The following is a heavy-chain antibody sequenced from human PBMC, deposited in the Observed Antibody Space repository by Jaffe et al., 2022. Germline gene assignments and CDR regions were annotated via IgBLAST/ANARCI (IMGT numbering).Heavy chain of an antibody. CDR1: GYTFTSYD. Sequence: QVQLVQSGAEVKKPGASVKVSCKASGYTFTSYDINWVRQATGQGLEWMGWMNPNSGNTGYAQKFQGRVTMTRNTSISTAYMELSSLRSEDTAVYYCARPTSESSSSFGSYWYFDLWGRGTLVTVSS. D-gene: IGHD6-6*01. J-gene: IGHJ2*01. V-gene: IGHV1-8*01. CDR2: MNPNSGNT. CDR3: ARPTSESSSSFGSYWYFDL.